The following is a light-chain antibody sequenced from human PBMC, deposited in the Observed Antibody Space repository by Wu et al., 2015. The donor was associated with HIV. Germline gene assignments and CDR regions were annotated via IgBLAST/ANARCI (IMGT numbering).Light chain of an antibody. V-gene: IGKV1-39*01. Sequence: QVTQSPSSLSASVGGRVTITCRASQSISNYLNWYQQKPGKAPNLLIYAASSLQSGVPSRFSGSGSGTDFTLTISSLQLEDFATYYCQQSYSTPGTFGQGTKVEMK. CDR3: QQSYSTPGT. CDR1: QSISNY. CDR2: AAS. J-gene: IGKJ2*02.